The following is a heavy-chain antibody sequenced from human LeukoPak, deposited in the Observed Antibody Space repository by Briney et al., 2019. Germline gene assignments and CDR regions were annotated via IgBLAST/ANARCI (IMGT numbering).Heavy chain of an antibody. CDR1: GYTFTSYG. V-gene: IGHV1-18*01. CDR2: ISAYNGNT. CDR3: ARTYYYDSSGYSD. J-gene: IGHJ4*02. Sequence: SVKVSCKASGYTFTSYGISWVRQAPGQGLEWMGWISAYNGNTNYAQKLQGRVTMTTDTSTSTAYVELRSLRSDDTAVYYCARTYYYDSSGYSDWGQGTLVTVSS. D-gene: IGHD3-22*01.